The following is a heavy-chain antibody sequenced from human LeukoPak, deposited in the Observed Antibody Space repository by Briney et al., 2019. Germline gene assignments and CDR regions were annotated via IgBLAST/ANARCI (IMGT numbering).Heavy chain of an antibody. D-gene: IGHD6-13*01. J-gene: IGHJ4*02. CDR2: ISERGDNT. Sequence: GGSLRLSCAVSGFTFAGHGMSWVRQAPGKGLEWVSGISERGDNTYYADSVKGRFTVSRDNSKNTLYLQMNSLRADDTAVYFCAKDSSDSWLPDYWGQGALVIVSS. CDR1: GFTFAGHG. CDR3: AKDSSDSWLPDY. V-gene: IGHV3-23*01.